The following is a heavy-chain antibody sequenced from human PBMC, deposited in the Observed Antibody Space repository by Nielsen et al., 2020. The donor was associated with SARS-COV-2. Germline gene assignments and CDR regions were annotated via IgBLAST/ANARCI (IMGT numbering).Heavy chain of an antibody. Sequence: GESLKISCEASGFTLSSHGMHWVRQPPGKGLEWVAHMWYHGGDENYADSVRGRFTISRDLSKNTVYRQMSSLRVEDTAVYYCARDLTFGAYWFDPWSQGTLVTVSS. CDR1: GFTLSSHG. CDR2: MWYHGGDE. V-gene: IGHV3-33*01. CDR3: ARDLTFGAYWFDP. J-gene: IGHJ5*02. D-gene: IGHD3/OR15-3a*01.